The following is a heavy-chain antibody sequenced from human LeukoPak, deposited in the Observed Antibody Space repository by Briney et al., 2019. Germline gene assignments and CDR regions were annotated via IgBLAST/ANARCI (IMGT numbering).Heavy chain of an antibody. D-gene: IGHD5-18*01. CDR1: GFTFSSYW. CDR3: VRVGGYSYGSLDS. CDR2: MNSDGSST. J-gene: IGHJ4*02. Sequence: PGGYLRLSCAASGFTFSSYWMHWVRQAPGKGLVWVSRMNSDGSSTTYADSVKGRFTISRDNAKNTLYLQMNSLRAEDTAVYYCVRVGGYSYGSLDSWGQGTLVTVSS. V-gene: IGHV3-74*03.